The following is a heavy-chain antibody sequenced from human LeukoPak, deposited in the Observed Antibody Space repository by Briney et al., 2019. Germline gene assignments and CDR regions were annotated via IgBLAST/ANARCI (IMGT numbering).Heavy chain of an antibody. V-gene: IGHV1-18*01. Sequence: ASVKVSCKASGYTFTSYGISWVRQAPGQGLEWMGWISAYNGNTNYAQKLQGRVTMTTDTSTSIAYMELRSLRSDDTAMYYCARVGREYSSSSPPDYWGQGTLVTVSS. J-gene: IGHJ4*02. D-gene: IGHD6-6*01. CDR3: ARVGREYSSSSPPDY. CDR1: GYTFTSYG. CDR2: ISAYNGNT.